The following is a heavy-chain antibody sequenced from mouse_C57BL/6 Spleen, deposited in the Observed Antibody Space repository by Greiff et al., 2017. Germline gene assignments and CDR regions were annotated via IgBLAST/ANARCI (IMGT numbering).Heavy chain of an antibody. Sequence: QVQLQQPGAELVKPGASVKLSCKASGYTFTSYWMHWVKQRPGQGLEWIGMIHPNSGSTNYNEKFKSKATLTVDKSSSTAYMQLSSLTSEDSAVYYWARGGYDEGAWFAYWGQGTLVTVSA. D-gene: IGHD2-2*01. J-gene: IGHJ3*01. CDR2: IHPNSGST. CDR3: ARGGYDEGAWFAY. V-gene: IGHV1-64*01. CDR1: GYTFTSYW.